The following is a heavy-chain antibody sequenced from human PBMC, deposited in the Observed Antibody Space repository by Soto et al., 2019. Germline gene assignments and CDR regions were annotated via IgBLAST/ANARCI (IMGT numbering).Heavy chain of an antibody. CDR3: ARESWANPDY. D-gene: IGHD3-10*01. J-gene: IGHJ4*02. Sequence: GGSLRLSCTASGFPFRTYAMTWVRQAPGKELEWVSGISASGSVTHYGDSVKGRFTISRDNAKNSLYLQMNSLRVEDTAVYYCARESWANPDYWGQGTLVTVSS. V-gene: IGHV3-23*01. CDR2: ISASGSVT. CDR1: GFPFRTYA.